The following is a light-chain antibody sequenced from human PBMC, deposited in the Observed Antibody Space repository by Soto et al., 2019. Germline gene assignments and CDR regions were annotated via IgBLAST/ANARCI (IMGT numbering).Light chain of an antibody. CDR2: GAS. CDR1: QSVTIS. CDR3: QQYNDWPRT. J-gene: IGKJ2*01. V-gene: IGKV3-15*01. Sequence: EIVMTQSPATLSVSPGERATLSCRASQSVTISLAWYQQKPDQAPTLLIYGASTRATGIPVRFSGSGSGTEFTLTISSLQSEDFAVYYCQQYNDWPRTFGQGTKLEIK.